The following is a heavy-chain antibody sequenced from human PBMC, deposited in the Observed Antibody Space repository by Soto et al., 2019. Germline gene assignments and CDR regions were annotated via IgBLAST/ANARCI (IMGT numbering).Heavy chain of an antibody. D-gene: IGHD3-10*01. Sequence: PSETLSLTCTVSGGSISSHYWSWIRQPPGKGLEWIGYIYYSGSTNYNPSLKSRVTISVDTSKNQFSLKLSSVTAVDTAVYYCAREGGSGSLWFDPWGRGTLVTVSS. CDR2: IYYSGST. CDR1: GGSISSHY. J-gene: IGHJ5*02. V-gene: IGHV4-59*11. CDR3: AREGGSGSLWFDP.